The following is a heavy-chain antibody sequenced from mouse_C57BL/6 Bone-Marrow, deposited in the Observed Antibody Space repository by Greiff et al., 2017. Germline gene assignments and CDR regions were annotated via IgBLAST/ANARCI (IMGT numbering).Heavy chain of an antibody. D-gene: IGHD4-1*01. V-gene: IGHV1-4*01. CDR1: GYTFTSYT. Sequence: QVQLQQSGAELARPGASVKMSCKASGYTFTSYTMHWVKQRPGRGLEWIGYINPSSGYTKYNQKFKDKATLTADKSSSTAYMQLSSLTSEDSAVYYCARGWDAFFDYWGQGTTLTVSS. J-gene: IGHJ2*01. CDR2: INPSSGYT. CDR3: ARGWDAFFDY.